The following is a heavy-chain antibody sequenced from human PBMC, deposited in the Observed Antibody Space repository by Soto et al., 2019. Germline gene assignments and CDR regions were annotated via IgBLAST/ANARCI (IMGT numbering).Heavy chain of an antibody. CDR1: GGSISSYY. D-gene: IGHD4-17*01. Sequence: SETLSLTCTVSGGSISSYYWSWIRQPPGKGLEWIGYIYYSGSTNYNPSLKSRVTISVDTSKNQFSLKLSSVTAADRAVYYRARAFYGDYYNFDYWGQGTLVTVSS. CDR3: ARAFYGDYYNFDY. V-gene: IGHV4-59*08. CDR2: IYYSGST. J-gene: IGHJ4*02.